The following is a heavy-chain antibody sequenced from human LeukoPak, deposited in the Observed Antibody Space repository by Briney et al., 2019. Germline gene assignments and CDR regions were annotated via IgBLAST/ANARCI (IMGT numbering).Heavy chain of an antibody. CDR1: GGSISGYH. D-gene: IGHD1-26*01. J-gene: IGHJ3*02. Sequence: SETLSLTCNVSGGSISGYHWSWIRQPPGKGLEWLGYIYYSGSSNYNPSLKSRVTISADTSKNQFSLKLRSVTAADTAVFYCARRSGTYHAFDIWGQGTMVTVSS. V-gene: IGHV4-59*08. CDR3: ARRSGTYHAFDI. CDR2: IYYSGSS.